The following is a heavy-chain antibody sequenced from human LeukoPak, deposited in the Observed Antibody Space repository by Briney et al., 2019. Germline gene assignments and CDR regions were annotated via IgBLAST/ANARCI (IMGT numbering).Heavy chain of an antibody. J-gene: IGHJ4*02. D-gene: IGHD4-17*01. V-gene: IGHV3-74*01. CDR1: GFTFSSYS. CDR3: ARATTVTTYLDY. CDR2: INSDGSST. Sequence: GGSLRLSCAASGFTFSSYSMNWVRQAPGKGLEWVSRINSDGSSTSYADSVKGRFTISRDNAKNTLYLQMNSLRAEDTAVYYCARATTVTTYLDYWGQGTLVTVSS.